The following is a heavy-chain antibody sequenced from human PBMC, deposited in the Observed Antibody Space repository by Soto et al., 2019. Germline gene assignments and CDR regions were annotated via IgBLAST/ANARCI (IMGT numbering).Heavy chain of an antibody. CDR1: GFTFGSYA. CDR2: ISGSGGST. J-gene: IGHJ4*02. CDR3: ANWEIVATIFGY. D-gene: IGHD5-12*01. Sequence: GGSLRLSCAASGFTFGSYAMSWVRQAPGKGLEWVSAISGSGGSTYYADSVKGRFTISRDNSKNTLYLQMNSLRAEDTAVYYCANWEIVATIFGYWGQGTLVTVSS. V-gene: IGHV3-23*01.